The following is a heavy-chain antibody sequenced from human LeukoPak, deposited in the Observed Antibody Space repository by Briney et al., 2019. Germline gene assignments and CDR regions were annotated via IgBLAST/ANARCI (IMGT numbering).Heavy chain of an antibody. CDR3: AGRPTGYSSGYIH. CDR2: ISGSAHKI. D-gene: IGHD5-18*01. V-gene: IGHV3-23*01. CDR1: GITFSNHA. J-gene: IGHJ4*02. Sequence: GGSLRLSCVASGITFSNHAVSWVRQAPEKGLDWVSVISGSAHKIRYADSVKGRFTISRDNSENIVYLQMNNLRVEDTAVYYCAGRPTGYSSGYIHWGQGTLVTVSS.